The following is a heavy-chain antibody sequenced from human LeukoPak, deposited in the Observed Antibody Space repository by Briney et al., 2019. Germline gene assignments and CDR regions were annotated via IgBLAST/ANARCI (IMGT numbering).Heavy chain of an antibody. CDR1: GYTFTSYG. CDR3: ARLILGYGSGSYYKTNGFDP. CDR2: ISAYNGNT. V-gene: IGHV1-18*01. J-gene: IGHJ5*02. D-gene: IGHD3-10*01. Sequence: ASVKVSCKASGYTFTSYGISWVRQAPGQGLEWMGWISAYNGNTNYAQKLQGRVTMTTDTSTSTAYMELRSLRSDDTAVYYCARLILGYGSGSYYKTNGFDPWGQGTLVTVSS.